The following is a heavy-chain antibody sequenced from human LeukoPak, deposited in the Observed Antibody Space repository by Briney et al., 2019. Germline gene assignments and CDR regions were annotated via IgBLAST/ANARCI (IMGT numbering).Heavy chain of an antibody. Sequence: GGSLRLSCAASGFTFSSYAMHWVRQAPGKGLEWVAVISYDGSNKYYVDSVKGRFTISRDNSKNTLYLQMNSLRAEDTAVYYCARGGSGIWGQGTLVTVSS. V-gene: IGHV3-30-3*01. CDR3: ARGGSGI. J-gene: IGHJ4*02. CDR1: GFTFSSYA. CDR2: ISYDGSNK. D-gene: IGHD3-10*01.